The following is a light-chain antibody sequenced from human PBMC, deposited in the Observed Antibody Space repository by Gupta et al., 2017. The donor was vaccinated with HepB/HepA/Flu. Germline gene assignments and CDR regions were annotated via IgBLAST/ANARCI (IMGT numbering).Light chain of an antibody. V-gene: IGKV1-9*01. CDR2: AAS. CDR3: QQLNSYPLFT. J-gene: IGKJ3*01. Sequence: DIQLTQSPSFLSASVGDRVTINCRASQGISSYLAWYQQKPGKAPKLLIYAASTLQSGVPSRFSGSGSGTEXTLTISXLQPEDFATYSCQQLNSYPLFTFGXGTKVDIK. CDR1: QGISSY.